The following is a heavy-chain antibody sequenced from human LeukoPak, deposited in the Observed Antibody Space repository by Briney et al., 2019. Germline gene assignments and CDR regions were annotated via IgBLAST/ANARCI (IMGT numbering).Heavy chain of an antibody. Sequence: SETLSLTCTFSGGSISNYYWSWIRQPPGKGLEWIGYIYYSGSTNYNPSLKSRVTISVDTSKNQFSLRLRSVTAADTAVYYCARDRDIYCANGVCYNWFFDLWGRGTLVTVSS. CDR2: IYYSGST. V-gene: IGHV4-59*01. D-gene: IGHD2-8*01. CDR3: ARDRDIYCANGVCYNWFFDL. CDR1: GGSISNYY. J-gene: IGHJ2*01.